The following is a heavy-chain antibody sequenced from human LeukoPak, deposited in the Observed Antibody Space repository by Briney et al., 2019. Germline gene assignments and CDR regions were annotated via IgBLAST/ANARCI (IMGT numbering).Heavy chain of an antibody. Sequence: SETLSLTCTVSGGSIRSSYWNWIRQPPGKGLEWIGYMYYSGNTKYNPSLKGRVTISLDTSRNQFSLKLNSVTAADTAVYYCAKSNGYGLIDIWGQGTMVTVSS. J-gene: IGHJ3*02. CDR1: GGSIRSSY. D-gene: IGHD3-10*01. CDR2: MYYSGNT. CDR3: AKSNGYGLIDI. V-gene: IGHV4-59*12.